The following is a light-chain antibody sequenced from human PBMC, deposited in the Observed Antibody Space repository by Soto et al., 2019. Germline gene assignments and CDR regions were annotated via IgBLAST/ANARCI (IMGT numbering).Light chain of an antibody. Sequence: AIQVTQSPTSLSASVGDRVTITCRSSQDIRNYLGWYQQKPGKAPQLLIYGASSLQRGGSSRFSGSGFGTDFTLTISSLQPEDSATYYGLQDRSHFWTFGQWTKVEI. CDR2: GAS. V-gene: IGKV1-6*01. J-gene: IGKJ1*01. CDR1: QDIRNY. CDR3: LQDRSHFWT.